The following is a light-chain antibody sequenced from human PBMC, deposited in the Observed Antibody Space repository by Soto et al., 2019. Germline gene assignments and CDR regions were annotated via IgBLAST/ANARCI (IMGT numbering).Light chain of an antibody. CDR2: LEGDGSY. CDR3: ETWYSDTHI. CDR1: SGHSSYI. J-gene: IGLJ2*01. Sequence: QLVLTQSSSASASLGSSVKLTCTLNSGHSSYIIAWHQHQPGKAPRFLMKLEGDGSYNKGSGVPDRFSGSSSGADRHLTISNLQFEDEADYFCETWYSDTHIFGGGTKLTVL. V-gene: IGLV4-60*02.